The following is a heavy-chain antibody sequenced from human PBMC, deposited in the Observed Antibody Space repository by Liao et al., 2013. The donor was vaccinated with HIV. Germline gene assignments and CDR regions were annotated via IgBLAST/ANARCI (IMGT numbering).Heavy chain of an antibody. CDR2: IYYSGST. J-gene: IGHJ4*02. CDR3: ARADTTMVGGYYFDY. Sequence: QLQLQESGSGLVKPSQTLSLTCAVSGGSISSGGYSWSWIRQPPGKGLEWIGYIYYSGSTYYNPSLKSRVTISVDRSKNQFSLKPSSVTAADTAVYYCARADTTMVGGYYFDYWGQGTLVTVSS. D-gene: IGHD5-18*01. V-gene: IGHV4-30-2*01. CDR1: GGSISSGGYS.